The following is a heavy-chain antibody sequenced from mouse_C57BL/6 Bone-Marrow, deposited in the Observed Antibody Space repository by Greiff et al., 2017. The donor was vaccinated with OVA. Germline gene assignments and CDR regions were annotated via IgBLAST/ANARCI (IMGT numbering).Heavy chain of an antibody. D-gene: IGHD2-3*01. Sequence: QVQLQQPGAELVKPGASVKMSCKASGYTFTSYWITWVKQRPGQGLEWIGDTYPGSGSTNYNEKFKSKATLTVDTSSSTAYMQLSSLTSEDSAVYYCASEDDGYRGYYAMDYWGQGTSVTVSS. J-gene: IGHJ4*01. CDR2: TYPGSGST. CDR3: ASEDDGYRGYYAMDY. CDR1: GYTFTSYW. V-gene: IGHV1-55*01.